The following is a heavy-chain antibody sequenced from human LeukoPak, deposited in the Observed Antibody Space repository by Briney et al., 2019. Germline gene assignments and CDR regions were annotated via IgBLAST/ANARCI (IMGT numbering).Heavy chain of an antibody. J-gene: IGHJ4*02. V-gene: IGHV3-11*01. CDR3: AREHCSSTSCRPDY. Sequence: KPGGSLRLSCAASGFTFSDYYMSWIRQAPGKGLEWVSYISSSGSTIYYADSVKGRFTISRDNAKNSLYLQMNSLRAEDTAVYYCAREHCSSTSCRPDYWGQGTLVTVSS. D-gene: IGHD2-2*01. CDR1: GFTFSDYY. CDR2: ISSSGSTI.